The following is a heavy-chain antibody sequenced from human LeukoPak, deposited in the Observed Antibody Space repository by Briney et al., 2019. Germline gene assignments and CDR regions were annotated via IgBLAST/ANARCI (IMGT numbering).Heavy chain of an antibody. CDR2: INHSGST. Sequence: SETLSLTCAVYGGSFSGYYWSWIRQPPGKGLEWIGEINHSGSTNYNPSLKSRVTISVDTSKNQFSLKLSSVTAADTAVYYCARRYSSGCLNYWGQGTLVTVSS. J-gene: IGHJ4*02. CDR1: GGSFSGYY. CDR3: ARRYSSGCLNY. D-gene: IGHD6-19*01. V-gene: IGHV4-34*01.